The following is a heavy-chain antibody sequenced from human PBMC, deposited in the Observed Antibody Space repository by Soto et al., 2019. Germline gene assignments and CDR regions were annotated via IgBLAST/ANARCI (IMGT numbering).Heavy chain of an antibody. J-gene: IGHJ4*02. V-gene: IGHV3-74*01. CDR1: GFTFSGSW. Sequence: EVQLVESGGGLVQPGGSLRLCCAASGFTFSGSWMHWVRPAPGKGLVWVSRINGDGSGTSYADFVKGRFTISRDDAKSTLFLQMNGLRAEDTAVYYCARGIFGSGTANDYWGQGTLVTVSS. CDR3: ARGIFGSGTANDY. CDR2: INGDGSGT. D-gene: IGHD3-10*01.